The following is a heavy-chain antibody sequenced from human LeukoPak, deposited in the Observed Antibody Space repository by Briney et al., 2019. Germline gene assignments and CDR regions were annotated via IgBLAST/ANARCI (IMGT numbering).Heavy chain of an antibody. CDR3: ARDPMTTVSGPVDWFDP. CDR1: GYSISSGYY. Sequence: SETLSLTCTVSGYSISSGYYWGWIRQPPGKGLEWIGSIYHSGSTYYNPSLKSRVTISVDTSKNQFSLKLSSATAADTAVYYCARDPMTTVSGPVDWFDPWGQGTLVTVSS. D-gene: IGHD4-11*01. V-gene: IGHV4-38-2*02. CDR2: IYHSGST. J-gene: IGHJ5*02.